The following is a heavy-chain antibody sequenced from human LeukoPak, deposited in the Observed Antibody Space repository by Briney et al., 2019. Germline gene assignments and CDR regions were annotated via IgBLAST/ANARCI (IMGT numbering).Heavy chain of an antibody. J-gene: IGHJ4*02. V-gene: IGHV3-33*01. CDR2: IWHDGSNK. CDR1: GFTFSSYG. D-gene: IGHD3-22*01. CDR3: ARAPFYYDSSGYPYFDG. Sequence: GGSLRLSCAASGFTFSSYGMHWVRQAPGKGLEWVAVIWHDGSNKYYADSVKGRFTISRDNSKNTLYLQMNSLRAEDTALYYCARAPFYYDSSGYPYFDGWGQGTLVTVSS.